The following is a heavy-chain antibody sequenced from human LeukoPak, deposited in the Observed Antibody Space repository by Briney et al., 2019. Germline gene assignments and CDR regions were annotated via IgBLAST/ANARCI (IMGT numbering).Heavy chain of an antibody. D-gene: IGHD4-17*01. J-gene: IGHJ3*02. Sequence: SETLSLTCAVYGGSFSGYYWSWIRQPPGKGLEWIGEINHSGSTNYNPSLKSRVTISVDTSKNQFSLKLSSVTAADTAVYYCARDLDDYGDFTGRTNYAFDIWGQGTMVTVSS. CDR1: GGSFSGYY. CDR3: ARDLDDYGDFTGRTNYAFDI. CDR2: INHSGST. V-gene: IGHV4-34*01.